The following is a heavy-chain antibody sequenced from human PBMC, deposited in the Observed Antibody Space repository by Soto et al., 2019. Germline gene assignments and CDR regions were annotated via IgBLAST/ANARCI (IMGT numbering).Heavy chain of an antibody. CDR1: GGSISSGDHY. V-gene: IGHV4-30-4*01. CDR2: IYYSGST. J-gene: IGHJ4*02. Sequence: PSETLSLTCTVSGGSISSGDHYWSWIRQPPGKGLEWIGYIYYSGSTSYNPSLKSRVTISVDTSKNQFSLKLSSVTAADTAVYYCARALPYDFWSGYYATYFDYWGQGTLVTVSS. D-gene: IGHD3-3*01. CDR3: ARALPYDFWSGYYATYFDY.